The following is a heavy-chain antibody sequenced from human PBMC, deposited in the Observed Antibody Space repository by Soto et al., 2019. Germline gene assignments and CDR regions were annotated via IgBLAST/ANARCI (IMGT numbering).Heavy chain of an antibody. CDR1: GGSISSSNW. CDR3: ARTTVVTLTNDY. D-gene: IGHD4-17*01. J-gene: IGHJ4*02. Sequence: QVQLQESGPGLVKPSGTLSLTCAVSGGSISSSNWWSWVRQPPGKGLEWIGEIYHSGSTNYNPSRKSRGTISLAKSKNQFSRKLSSVSAADTAVYYCARTTVVTLTNDYWGQGTLVTVSS. CDR2: IYHSGST. V-gene: IGHV4-4*02.